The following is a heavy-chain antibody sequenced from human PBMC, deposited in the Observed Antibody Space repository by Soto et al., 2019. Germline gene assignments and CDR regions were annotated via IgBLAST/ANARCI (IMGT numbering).Heavy chain of an antibody. CDR3: ATAHDYGDSYYYYGMDV. V-gene: IGHV1-69*13. D-gene: IGHD4-17*01. J-gene: IGHJ6*02. Sequence: SVKVSCKASGGTFSSYAISWVRQAPGQGLEWMGGIIPIFGTANYAQKFQGRVTITADESTSTAYMELSSLRSEDTAVYYCATAHDYGDSYYYYGMDVWGQGTTVTVSS. CDR2: IIPIFGTA. CDR1: GGTFSSYA.